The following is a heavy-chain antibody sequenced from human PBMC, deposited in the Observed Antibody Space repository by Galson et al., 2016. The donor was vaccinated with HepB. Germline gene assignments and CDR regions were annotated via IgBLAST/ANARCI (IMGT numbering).Heavy chain of an antibody. CDR3: ASSGGHDIPGPSDY. D-gene: IGHD1-1*01. V-gene: IGHV3-11*01. J-gene: IGHJ4*02. Sequence: SLRLSCAASGFPFSVNYMSWMRQAPGKGLEWVSYISRGGTTIAYADSVRGRFTISRDNAKSSLYLQMSSLSVVDTALYYCASSGGHDIPGPSDYWGQGTLVTVSS. CDR2: ISRGGTTI. CDR1: GFPFSVNY.